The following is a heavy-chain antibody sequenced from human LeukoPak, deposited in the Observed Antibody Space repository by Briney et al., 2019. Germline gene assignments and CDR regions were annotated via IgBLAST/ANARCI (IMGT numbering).Heavy chain of an antibody. D-gene: IGHD3-16*02. V-gene: IGHV3-48*04. CDR2: ISSSSSTI. Sequence: GGSLRLSCAASGFTFSSYSMNWVRQAPGKGLGWVSYISSSSSTIYYAGSVKGRFTISRENAKNSLYLQMNSLRAEDTAVYYCESSTVIATAYWGQGTLVTVSS. CDR3: ESSTVIATAY. CDR1: GFTFSSYS. J-gene: IGHJ4*02.